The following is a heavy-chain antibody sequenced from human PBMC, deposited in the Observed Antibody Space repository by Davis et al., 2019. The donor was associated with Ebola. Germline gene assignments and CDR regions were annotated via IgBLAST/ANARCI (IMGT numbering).Heavy chain of an antibody. J-gene: IGHJ4*02. D-gene: IGHD6-13*01. V-gene: IGHV1-69*13. CDR1: GGTFSSYA. Sequence: SVKVSCKASGGTFSSYAISWVRQAPGQGLEWMGGIIPIFGTANYAQKFQGRVTITADESTSTAYMELSSLRSEDTAVYYCAGGVKEAAAGTLRPQRPFDYWGQGTLVTVSS. CDR2: IIPIFGTA. CDR3: AGGVKEAAAGTLRPQRPFDY.